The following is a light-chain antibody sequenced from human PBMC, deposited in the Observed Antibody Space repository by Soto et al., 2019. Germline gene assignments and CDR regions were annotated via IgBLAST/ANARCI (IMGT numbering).Light chain of an antibody. CDR1: QTINSW. CDR3: QHYMT. CDR2: KAS. V-gene: IGKV1-5*03. J-gene: IGKJ1*01. Sequence: GDRVTITCRASQTINSWMAWYQQKPGKAPKLLIYKASTLESEVPSRFTGSGSGAEFSLTISSLQPDDFATYYCQHYMTFGQGTKVDIK.